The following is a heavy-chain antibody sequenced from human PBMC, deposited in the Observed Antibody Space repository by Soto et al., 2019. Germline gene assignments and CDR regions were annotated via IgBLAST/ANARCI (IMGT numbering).Heavy chain of an antibody. Sequence: PSETLSLTCTVSGGSISSGDYYWSWIRQPPGKGLEWIGYIYYSGSTYYNPSLKSRVTISVDTSKNQFSLKLSSVTAADTAVYYCARGVKVQLLWLPHWFDPWGQGTLVTVSS. V-gene: IGHV4-30-4*01. J-gene: IGHJ5*02. CDR3: ARGVKVQLLWLPHWFDP. CDR2: IYYSGST. CDR1: GGSISSGDYY. D-gene: IGHD3-10*01.